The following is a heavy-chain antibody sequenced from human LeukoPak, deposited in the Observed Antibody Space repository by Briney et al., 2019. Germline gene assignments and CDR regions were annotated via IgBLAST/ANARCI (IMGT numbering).Heavy chain of an antibody. J-gene: IGHJ6*02. CDR1: GYTFTSYG. V-gene: IGHV1-18*01. D-gene: IGHD6-19*01. CDR2: ISAYNGNT. CDR3: ARYLAVADYYYYGMDV. Sequence: GASVKVSCKASGYTFTSYGISWVRQAPGQGLEWMGWISAYNGNTNYAQKLQGRVTMTTDTSTSTAYMELRSLRSDDTAVYYCARYLAVADYYYYGMDVWGQGTTVTVSS.